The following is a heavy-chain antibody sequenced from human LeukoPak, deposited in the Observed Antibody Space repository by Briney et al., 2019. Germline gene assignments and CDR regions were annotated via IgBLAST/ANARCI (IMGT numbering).Heavy chain of an antibody. CDR3: AASGSYYNARFDY. D-gene: IGHD1-26*01. J-gene: IGHJ4*02. Sequence: PSETLSLTCTVSGGSISSYYWSWIRQPPGKGLEWIGYIYYSGSTNYNPSLKSRVTMSVDTSKNQFSLKLSSVTAADTAVYYSAASGSYYNARFDYWGQGTLVTVSS. CDR2: IYYSGST. CDR1: GGSISSYY. V-gene: IGHV4-59*12.